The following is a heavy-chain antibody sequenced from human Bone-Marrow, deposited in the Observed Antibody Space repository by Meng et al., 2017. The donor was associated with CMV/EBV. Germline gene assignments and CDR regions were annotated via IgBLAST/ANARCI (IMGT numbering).Heavy chain of an antibody. Sequence: GESLKISCAASGLTVSSNYMSWVRQAPGKGLDWVAITWYDETKKFYGDSVKGRFTISRDDSKNTVFLQMNSLRAEDTAVYYCVKDLVGAAAGHFDYWGQGTLVTVSS. V-gene: IGHV3-33*06. CDR1: GLTVSSNY. D-gene: IGHD1-26*01. CDR2: TWYDETKK. J-gene: IGHJ4*02. CDR3: VKDLVGAAAGHFDY.